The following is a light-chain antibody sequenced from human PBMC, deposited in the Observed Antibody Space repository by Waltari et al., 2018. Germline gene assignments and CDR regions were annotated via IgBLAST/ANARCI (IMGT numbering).Light chain of an antibody. J-gene: IGKJ4*01. CDR2: GAS. Sequence: EVLMTQSPATLSLSPGERVTLSCRASQNIHDNLAWYQQKPGQAPRLLIYGASTRATAIPARFRGSGSGTEFTLTISSLQSEDFAVYYCQQYNKWPPLTFGGGTKVEIK. CDR1: QNIHDN. CDR3: QQYNKWPPLT. V-gene: IGKV3-15*01.